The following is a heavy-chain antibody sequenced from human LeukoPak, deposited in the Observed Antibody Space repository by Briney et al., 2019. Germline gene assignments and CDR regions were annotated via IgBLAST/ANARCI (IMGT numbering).Heavy chain of an antibody. V-gene: IGHV4-34*01. Sequence: PSETLSLTCAVYVGSFSGYYWRWIRQPPGKGLEWIGEIKHTGSTNYNPSLKSRVTISVDTSKNQFSLKLSSVTSADTAVYYCARGGYYDILTGYYDVFDIWGQGTLDTVSS. CDR3: ARGGYYDILTGYYDVFDI. D-gene: IGHD3-9*01. CDR1: VGSFSGYY. CDR2: IKHTGST. J-gene: IGHJ3*02.